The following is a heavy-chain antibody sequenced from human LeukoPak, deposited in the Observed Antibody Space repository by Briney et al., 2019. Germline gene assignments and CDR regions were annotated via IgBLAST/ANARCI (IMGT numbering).Heavy chain of an antibody. CDR1: GFTFSSYG. CDR3: AREGVPAAYIDY. V-gene: IGHV3-33*01. D-gene: IGHD2-2*01. Sequence: GGSLRPSCAASGFTFSSYGMQWVRQAPGKGLEWVAVIWYDGSNKYYADSVKGRFTISRDNSKTTLYLKMNSLRAEDTAVYYCAREGVPAAYIDYWGQGTLVTVSS. CDR2: IWYDGSNK. J-gene: IGHJ4*02.